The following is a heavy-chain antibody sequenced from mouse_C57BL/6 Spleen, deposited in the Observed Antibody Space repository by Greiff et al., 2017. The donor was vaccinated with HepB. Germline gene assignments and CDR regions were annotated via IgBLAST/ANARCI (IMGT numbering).Heavy chain of an antibody. CDR2: INPNNGGT. Sequence: VQLQQSGPELVKPGASVKISCKASGYTFTDYYMNWVKQSHGKSLEWIGDINPNNGGTSYNQKFKGKATLTVDKSSSTAYMELRSLTSEDSAVYYCAGDLLTYWGQGTLVTVSA. CDR1: GYTFTDYY. V-gene: IGHV1-26*01. CDR3: AGDLLTY. J-gene: IGHJ3*01.